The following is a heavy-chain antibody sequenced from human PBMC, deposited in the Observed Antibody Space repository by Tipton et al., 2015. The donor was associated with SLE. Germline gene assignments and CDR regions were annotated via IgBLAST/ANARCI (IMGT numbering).Heavy chain of an antibody. V-gene: IGHV4-61*09. J-gene: IGHJ3*01. CDR1: GDSIGSGNYY. Sequence: TLSLTCTVSGDSIGSGNYYWYWIRKPDGKGLEWIGHIYTSGDTNYNPSLKSRVSISIDMPKNQFSLKLTSVTAADTAVYYCARDWGSGSYYSGGLFNAFDVWGQGTVVTVSS. CDR2: IYTSGDT. D-gene: IGHD3-10*01. CDR3: ARDWGSGSYYSGGLFNAFDV.